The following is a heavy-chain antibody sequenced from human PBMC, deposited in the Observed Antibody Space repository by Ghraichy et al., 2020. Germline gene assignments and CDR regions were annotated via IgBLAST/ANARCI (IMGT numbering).Heavy chain of an antibody. CDR1: GFTFSSCS. CDR2: IPGSGSVR. D-gene: IGHD4-23*01. J-gene: IGHJ6*02. Sequence: GGSLRLSCVASGFTFSSCSMNWVRQSPGKGLEWVADIPGSGSVRTYEDYVKGRFTSSRDNARNTLYLEMNRLRGEDRAVYYCAGGSTVVRFYYYGGMDVWGQGTTVTVSS. V-gene: IGHV3-48*01. CDR3: AGGSTVVRFYYYGGMDV.